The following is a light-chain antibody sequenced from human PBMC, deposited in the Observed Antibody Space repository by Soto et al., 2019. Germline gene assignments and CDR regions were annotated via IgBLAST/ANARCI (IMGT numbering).Light chain of an antibody. CDR2: LEGSGSY. V-gene: IGLV4-60*02. CDR1: SGHSSYT. Sequence: QSVLTQSSSASASLGSSVKLTCTLSSGHSSYTLAWHQQLPGKAPRYLMNLEGSGSYNKGSGVPDRFSGSSSGADRYLTISNLQFEDEADYYCETWDSNKWVFGGGTQLTVL. J-gene: IGLJ3*02. CDR3: ETWDSNKWV.